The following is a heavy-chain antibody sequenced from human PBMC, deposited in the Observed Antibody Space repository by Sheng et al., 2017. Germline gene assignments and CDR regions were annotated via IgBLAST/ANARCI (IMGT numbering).Heavy chain of an antibody. Sequence: EVQLVESGGGLVQPGGSLRLSCAASGFTFSTYWMTWVRQAPGKGLEWVANIKQDGSEKYYVDSVKGRFTISRDNAKNSLYLQMNSLTVEDTAVYFCARGAGPDYWGQGTLVTVSS. CDR3: ARGAGPDY. V-gene: IGHV3-7*01. CDR2: IKQDGSEK. CDR1: GFTFSTYW. J-gene: IGHJ4*02.